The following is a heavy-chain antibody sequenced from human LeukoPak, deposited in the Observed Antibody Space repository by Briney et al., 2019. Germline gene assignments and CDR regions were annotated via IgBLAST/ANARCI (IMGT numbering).Heavy chain of an antibody. CDR1: GGPISSYY. J-gene: IGHJ5*02. Sequence: PSDTLSLTCTVSGGPISSYYWIWIRQPPGKGLEWIGYIYYSGSTNYNPSLKSRVTISVDTSKNQFSLKLSSVTAADTAVYYCARHSNYGSGSYYRYWFDPWGQGTLVTVSS. D-gene: IGHD3-10*01. CDR2: IYYSGST. V-gene: IGHV4-59*08. CDR3: ARHSNYGSGSYYRYWFDP.